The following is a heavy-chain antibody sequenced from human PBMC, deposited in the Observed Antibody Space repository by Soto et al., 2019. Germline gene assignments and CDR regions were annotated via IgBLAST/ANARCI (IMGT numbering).Heavy chain of an antibody. J-gene: IGHJ6*02. CDR2: INPNSGDT. CDR1: GYTFSNYY. Sequence: QVQLVQSGAEVKTPGASVKGSCKASGYTFSNYYMNWVRQAPGQGLEWLGCINPNSGDTHHAQNFRGLGSMTRAPSITTAYMGLTRLKPDDTAAYYCATDVRVRGPDYRMDVWGQGTTVTVSS. V-gene: IGHV1-2*02. CDR3: ATDVRVRGPDYRMDV. D-gene: IGHD3-10*01.